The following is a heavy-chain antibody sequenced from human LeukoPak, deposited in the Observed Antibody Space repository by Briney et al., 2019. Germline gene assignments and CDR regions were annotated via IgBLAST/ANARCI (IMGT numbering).Heavy chain of an antibody. CDR1: GYTLTELS. Sequence: GASVKVSCKVSGYTLTELSMHWVRQAPGKGVEWMGGFDPEDGETIYALKFQGRVTMTEDTSTDTAYMELSSLRSEDTAVYYCATIQKEWSGYSGYDPVFGYWGQGTLVTVSS. D-gene: IGHD5-12*01. CDR2: FDPEDGET. CDR3: ATIQKEWSGYSGYDPVFGY. J-gene: IGHJ4*02. V-gene: IGHV1-24*01.